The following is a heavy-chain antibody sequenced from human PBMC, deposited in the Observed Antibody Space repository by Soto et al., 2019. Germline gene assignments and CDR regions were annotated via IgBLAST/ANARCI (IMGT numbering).Heavy chain of an antibody. CDR2: ISSSGSTI. V-gene: IGHV3-48*03. CDR1: GFTFSSYE. D-gene: IGHD3-3*01. CDR3: ARDHLDFWSGYSFVGGMVV. J-gene: IGHJ6*02. Sequence: EVQLVESGGGLVQPGGSLRLSCAASGFTFSSYEMNWVRQAPGKGLEWVSYISSSGSTIYYADSVKGRFTISRDNAKNSLYLQMNSLRAEDTAVYYCARDHLDFWSGYSFVGGMVVWGQGTTVTVSS.